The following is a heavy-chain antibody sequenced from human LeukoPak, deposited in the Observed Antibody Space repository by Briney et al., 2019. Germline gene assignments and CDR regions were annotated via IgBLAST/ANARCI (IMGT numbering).Heavy chain of an antibody. J-gene: IGHJ4*02. D-gene: IGHD5-12*01. V-gene: IGHV4-59*08. Sequence: TLSLTCTVSGGSISYDYWSWIRQPPGKGLEWIGYMYYSGSTNYNPSLKSRVTISVDKSRNQFSLTLSSVTAADTAVYYCARHSRGYDSEFGYWGQGTLVTVSS. CDR3: ARHSRGYDSEFGY. CDR1: GGSISYDY. CDR2: MYYSGST.